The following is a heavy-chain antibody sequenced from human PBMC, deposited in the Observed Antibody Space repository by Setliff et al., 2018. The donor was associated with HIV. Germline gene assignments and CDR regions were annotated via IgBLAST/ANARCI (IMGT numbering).Heavy chain of an antibody. Sequence: GGSLRLSCAASGFTLSNYAMSWVRQAPGKGLQWVANIKGDGSEKYYVDSVRGRFAISSDNAKNSLYLQMTNLRAEDTAVYYCAGGSNQGSGTEVDYWGQGTQVTVSS. CDR1: GFTLSNYA. D-gene: IGHD3-10*01. CDR3: AGGSNQGSGTEVDY. CDR2: IKGDGSEK. J-gene: IGHJ4*02. V-gene: IGHV3-7*03.